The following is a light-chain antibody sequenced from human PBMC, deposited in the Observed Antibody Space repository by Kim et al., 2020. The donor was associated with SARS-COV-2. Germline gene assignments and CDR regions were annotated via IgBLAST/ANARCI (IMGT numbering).Light chain of an antibody. Sequence: DIQMTQSPSSLSASLGDRVIITCRASEGIKNDLGWYQQKPGKAPKCLIYAASILQSGVPSRFTGSGFGTEFTLTINSLQPEDFATYYGLQHNRYPRTFGQGTKVDIK. CDR3: LQHNRYPRT. CDR2: AAS. CDR1: EGIKND. J-gene: IGKJ1*01. V-gene: IGKV1-17*01.